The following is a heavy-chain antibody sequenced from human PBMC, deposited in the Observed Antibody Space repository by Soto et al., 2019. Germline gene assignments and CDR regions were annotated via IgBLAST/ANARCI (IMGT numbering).Heavy chain of an antibody. CDR2: IVVGSGNT. CDR1: GFTFTISS. D-gene: IGHD3-9*01. J-gene: IGHJ4*02. V-gene: IGHV1-58*02. Sequence: ASVKVSCKASGFTFTISSMQWVRQARGQRNERIGWIVVGSGNTNYAQKFQERVTITRDMSTSTAYMELSSLRSEDTAVYFCAAVLGYDILTGYYKFDYWGQGALVTVXS. CDR3: AAVLGYDILTGYYKFDY.